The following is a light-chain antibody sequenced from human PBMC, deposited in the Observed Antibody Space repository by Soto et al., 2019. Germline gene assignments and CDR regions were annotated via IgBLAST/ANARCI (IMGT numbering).Light chain of an antibody. V-gene: IGKV1-5*03. CDR1: RSISEW. CDR2: RAS. J-gene: IGKJ1*01. CDR3: QQYNSYWT. Sequence: DIQMTQSPSTLSASVGDRVTITCRVSRSISEWLAWYQQKPGQAPKLLIYRASSLESGVPSRFSGSGSRTEFTLTISSLQPDDFATYYCQQYNSYWTFGQGTKVEI.